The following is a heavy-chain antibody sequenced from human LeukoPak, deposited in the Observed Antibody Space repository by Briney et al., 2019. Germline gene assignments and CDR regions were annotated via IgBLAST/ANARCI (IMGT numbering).Heavy chain of an antibody. CDR3: AKDRGIISDY. D-gene: IGHD3-10*01. CDR1: GFTFSSYE. CDR2: ISSSGSTI. J-gene: IGHJ4*02. Sequence: GGSLRLSCAASGFTFSSYEMNWVRQAPGKGLEWVSYISSSGSTIYHADSVKGRFTISRDNSKNTLYLQMNSLRVEDTAVYYCAKDRGIISDYWGQGTLVTVSS. V-gene: IGHV3-48*03.